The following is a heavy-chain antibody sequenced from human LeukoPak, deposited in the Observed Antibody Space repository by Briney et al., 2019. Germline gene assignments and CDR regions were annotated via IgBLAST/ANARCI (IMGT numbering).Heavy chain of an antibody. V-gene: IGHV4-59*01. CDR1: GGSISTYY. Sequence: SETLSLTCTVSGGSISTYYWSWIRQPPGKGLEWIAYIYYSGSTNYNPSLKSRVTISVDTSKNQFSLKLSSVTAADTAVYYCARQPSSWFTSFDSWGQGTLVTVSS. CDR2: IYYSGST. J-gene: IGHJ4*02. CDR3: ARQPSSWFTSFDS. D-gene: IGHD6-13*01.